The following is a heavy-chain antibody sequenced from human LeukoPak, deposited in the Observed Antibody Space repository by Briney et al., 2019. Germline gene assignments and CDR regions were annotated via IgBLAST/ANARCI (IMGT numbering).Heavy chain of an antibody. J-gene: IGHJ4*02. D-gene: IGHD3-22*01. V-gene: IGHV4-39*01. Sequence: SETLSLTCTVSGGSVSSSSNYWGWVRQPPGEGLEWIGSIYYSGTTYYSPSLKSRVTISVDTSENHFSLKPTSVTAADTAVYYCARHSSYYGSSGYYVLAPFDYWGQGTLVTVSS. CDR3: ARHSSYYGSSGYYVLAPFDY. CDR1: GGSVSSSSNY. CDR2: IYYSGTT.